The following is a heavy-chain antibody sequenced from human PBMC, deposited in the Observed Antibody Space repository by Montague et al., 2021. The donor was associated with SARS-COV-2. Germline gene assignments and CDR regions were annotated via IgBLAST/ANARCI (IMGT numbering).Heavy chain of an antibody. Sequence: SETLSLTCTISGGSITGYFWTWIRQPPGKGLEWLGHMHYSGSTKYNPSLESRVTMSIDTSESQFSLHLRSVTAADTGVYYCAGVPFSSSWYYLDCWGQGTLVTVSS. CDR2: MHYSGST. J-gene: IGHJ4*02. D-gene: IGHD6-13*01. V-gene: IGHV4-59*12. CDR1: GGSITGYF. CDR3: AGVPFSSSWYYLDC.